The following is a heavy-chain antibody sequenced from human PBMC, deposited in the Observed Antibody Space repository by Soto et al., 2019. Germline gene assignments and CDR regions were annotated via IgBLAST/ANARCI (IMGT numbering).Heavy chain of an antibody. CDR1: GYTFTSYG. V-gene: IGHV1-18*01. CDR2: ISAYNGNT. CDR3: ARWYSSGWLDYYYGMDV. D-gene: IGHD6-19*01. Sequence: ASVKVSCKASGYTFTSYGISWVRQTPGQGLEWMGWISAYNGNTNYAQKLQGGVTMTTDTSTSTAYMELRSLRSDDTAVYYCARWYSSGWLDYYYGMDVRGQGTTVTVSS. J-gene: IGHJ6*02.